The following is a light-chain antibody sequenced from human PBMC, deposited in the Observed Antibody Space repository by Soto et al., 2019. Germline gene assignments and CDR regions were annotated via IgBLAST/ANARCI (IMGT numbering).Light chain of an antibody. CDR2: GVS. CDR1: QSVRSSY. V-gene: IGKV3-20*01. Sequence: EIVLTQSPGTLSLSPGERATLSCRASQSVRSSYLAWYQQKPGQAPRLLIYGVSTRADGIPDRVSGRGSGTDFTLTISRLEPEDFAVYYCQQYGSSPNTFGQGTKVEIK. J-gene: IGKJ2*01. CDR3: QQYGSSPNT.